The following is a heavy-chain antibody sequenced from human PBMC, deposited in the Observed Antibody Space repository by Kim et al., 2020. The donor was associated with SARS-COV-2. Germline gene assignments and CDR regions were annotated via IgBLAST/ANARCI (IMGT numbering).Heavy chain of an antibody. CDR2: ISRSSSYI. V-gene: IGHV3-21*01. CDR3: AREGVRGAVEYYYNYMDV. D-gene: IGHD3-10*01. Sequence: GGSLRLSCAASGFTFSSYSMNWVRQAPGKGLEWVSSISRSSSYIYYADSVKGRFTISRDNAKNSLYLQMNSLRAEDTAVYYCAREGVRGAVEYYYNYMDVWGQGTTVTVSS. CDR1: GFTFSSYS. J-gene: IGHJ6*02.